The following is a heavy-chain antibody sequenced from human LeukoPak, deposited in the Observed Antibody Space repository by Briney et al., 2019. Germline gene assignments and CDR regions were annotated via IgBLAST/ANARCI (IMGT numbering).Heavy chain of an antibody. D-gene: IGHD5-18*01. CDR1: GFTFSSYG. CDR3: AREGYSYGDGMDV. CDR2: IWYDGSNK. V-gene: IGHV3-33*01. J-gene: IGHJ6*02. Sequence: RSLRLSCAASGFTFSSYGMHWVRQAPGKGPEWVAVIWYDGSNKYYADSVKGRFTISRDNSKNTLYLQMNSLRAEDTAVYYCAREGYSYGDGMDVWGQGTTVTVSS.